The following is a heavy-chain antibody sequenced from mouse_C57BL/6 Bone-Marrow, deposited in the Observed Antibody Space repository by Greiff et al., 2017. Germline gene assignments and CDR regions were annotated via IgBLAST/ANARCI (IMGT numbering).Heavy chain of an antibody. D-gene: IGHD2-3*01. CDR1: EYEFPSHD. V-gene: IGHV5-2*01. Sequence: DVKLVESGGGLVQPGESLKLSCESNEYEFPSHDMSWVRKTPEKRLELVAAINSDGGSTYYPDTMERRFIISRDNTKKTLYLQMSSLRSEDPALYYCERQDGYHKFYAMGYWGQGTSVTVSS. CDR3: ERQDGYHKFYAMGY. CDR2: INSDGGST. J-gene: IGHJ4*01.